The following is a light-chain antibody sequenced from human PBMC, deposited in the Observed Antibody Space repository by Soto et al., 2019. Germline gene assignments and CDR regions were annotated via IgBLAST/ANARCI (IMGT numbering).Light chain of an antibody. CDR1: QSISSW. V-gene: IGKV1-5*03. J-gene: IGKJ1*01. Sequence: DIQMTQSPSTLSASVGDRVTITCRASQSISSWLAWYQQKPGKAPKLLIYKASSLESGVPSRFSGSGSGTEFTLTISSLQPDDFATYYCQHYNSFSPSCAHGPKVAI. CDR2: KAS. CDR3: QHYNSFSPS.